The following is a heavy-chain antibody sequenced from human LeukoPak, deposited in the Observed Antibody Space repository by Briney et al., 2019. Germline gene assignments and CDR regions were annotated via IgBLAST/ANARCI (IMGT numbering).Heavy chain of an antibody. J-gene: IGHJ4*02. Sequence: GGSLRLSCVASGFTFSDYSMNWVRQAPGKGLEWVSSISSSSSYIYYADSVKGRFTISRDNAKNSLYLQMNSLRVEDTAVYYCATDYSNDYWGQGTLVTVSS. D-gene: IGHD1-26*01. CDR3: ATDYSNDY. V-gene: IGHV3-21*01. CDR1: GFTFSDYS. CDR2: ISSSSSYI.